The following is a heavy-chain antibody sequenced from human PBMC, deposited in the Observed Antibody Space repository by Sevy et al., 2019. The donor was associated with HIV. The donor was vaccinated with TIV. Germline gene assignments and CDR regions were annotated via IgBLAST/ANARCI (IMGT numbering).Heavy chain of an antibody. CDR3: ARDDEPDYYYFDMDG. J-gene: IGHJ6*01. V-gene: IGHV3-30-3*01. Sequence: GGSLRLSCAASGFTFSSYAMHWVRQAPGKGLEWVAVISYDGSNKYYADSVKCRFTISRDNSKNTLYLQMDGLRAEDTALYYCARDDEPDYYYFDMDGWGQGTTVTVSS. CDR1: GFTFSSYA. CDR2: ISYDGSNK.